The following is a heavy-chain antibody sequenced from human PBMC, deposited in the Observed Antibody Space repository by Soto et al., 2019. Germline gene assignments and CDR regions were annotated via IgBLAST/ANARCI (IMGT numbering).Heavy chain of an antibody. Sequence: PGGSLRLSCAASGFTFSIYSMNWVRQAPGKGLEWFSYITSDTKTIKYADSVKGRFTISRDNAKNSLYLQMNSLRAEDTAVYYCARYDSSGYYWPYYYYGMDVWGQGTTVTVSS. CDR2: ITSDTKTI. V-gene: IGHV3-48*01. CDR3: ARYDSSGYYWPYYYYGMDV. CDR1: GFTFSIYS. D-gene: IGHD3-22*01. J-gene: IGHJ6*02.